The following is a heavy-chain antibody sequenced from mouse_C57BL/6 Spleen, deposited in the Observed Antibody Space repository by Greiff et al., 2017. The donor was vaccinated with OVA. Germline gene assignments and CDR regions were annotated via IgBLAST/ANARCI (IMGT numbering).Heavy chain of an antibody. J-gene: IGHJ4*01. Sequence: QVQLQQPGAELVKPGASVKLSCKASGYTFTSYWMQWVKQRPGQGLEWIGEIDPSDSYTNSNQKFKGKATLTVDISSSTAYMQLSSLTSADSAVYYCARSMGYGSRGEDYWGQGTSVTVSS. D-gene: IGHD1-1*01. V-gene: IGHV1-50*01. CDR1: GYTFTSYW. CDR2: IDPSDSYT. CDR3: ARSMGYGSRGEDY.